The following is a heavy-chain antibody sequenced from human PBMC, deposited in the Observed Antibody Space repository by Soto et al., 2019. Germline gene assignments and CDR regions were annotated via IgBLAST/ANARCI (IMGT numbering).Heavy chain of an antibody. D-gene: IGHD2-15*01. CDR2: ISASAITT. J-gene: IGHJ4*02. CDR1: GFTFSAYA. Sequence: GGSLRLSCAGSGFTFSAYAMSWVRQAPGKGLEWVSSISASAITTYNTDSVRGRFTISRDNSRNTVYLQMNSLRAEDTAVYFCAKPPGFNNVVNAYFDYWGGGTRVTVSS. CDR3: AKPPGFNNVVNAYFDY. V-gene: IGHV3-23*01.